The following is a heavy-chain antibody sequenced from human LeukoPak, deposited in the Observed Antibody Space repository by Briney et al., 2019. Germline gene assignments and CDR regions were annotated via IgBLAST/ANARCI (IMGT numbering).Heavy chain of an antibody. CDR2: ISAYNGNT. Sequence: ASVKVSCKASGYTFTGYYMHWVRQAPGQGLEWMGWISAYNGNTNYAQKLQGRVTMTTDTSTSTAYMELRSLRSDDTAVYYCARAPKMGTDAFDIWGQGTMVTVSS. CDR1: GYTFTGYY. D-gene: IGHD1-14*01. V-gene: IGHV1-18*04. CDR3: ARAPKMGTDAFDI. J-gene: IGHJ3*02.